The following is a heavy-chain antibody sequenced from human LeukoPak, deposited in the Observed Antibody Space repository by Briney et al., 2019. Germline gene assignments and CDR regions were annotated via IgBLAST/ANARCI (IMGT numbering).Heavy chain of an antibody. J-gene: IGHJ6*02. Sequence: PGGSLRLSCVVSGFTFTDHYMDWVRQAPGKGLEWVSYISSSGSTIYYADSVKGRFTISRDNAKNSLYLQMNSLRAEDTAVYYCAGVSVQLERRGRYYYYYGMDVWGQGTTVTVSS. D-gene: IGHD1-1*01. V-gene: IGHV3-11*01. CDR1: GFTFTDHY. CDR3: AGVSVQLERRGRYYYYYGMDV. CDR2: ISSSGSTI.